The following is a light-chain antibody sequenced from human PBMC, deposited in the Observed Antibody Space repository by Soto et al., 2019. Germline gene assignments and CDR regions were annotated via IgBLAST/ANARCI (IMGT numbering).Light chain of an antibody. J-gene: IGLJ2*01. Sequence: SYELTQPPSVSVSPGQTATITCSGDKLGDKYVFWYQQKPGQSPVLVIYQDRKRPSGIPERFSGSNSGNTATLTISGIQATDEADYYFQAWDNPTVVFGGGTKLTVL. CDR1: KLGDKY. CDR2: QDR. V-gene: IGLV3-1*01. CDR3: QAWDNPTVV.